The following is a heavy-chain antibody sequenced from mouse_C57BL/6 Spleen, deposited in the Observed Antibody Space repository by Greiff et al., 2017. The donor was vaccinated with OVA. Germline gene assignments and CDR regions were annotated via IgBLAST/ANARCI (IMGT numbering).Heavy chain of an antibody. J-gene: IGHJ2*01. CDR2: IYPRDGST. CDR1: GYTFTDHT. Sequence: VQLQQSDAELVKPGASVKISCKVSGYTFTDHTIHWMKQRPEQGLEWIGYIYPRDGSTKYNEKFKGKATLTADKSSSTAYMQLNSLTSEDAVVYFCARRTNWDDTGYYFDYWGQGTTLTVSS. D-gene: IGHD4-1*02. CDR3: ARRTNWDDTGYYFDY. V-gene: IGHV1-78*01.